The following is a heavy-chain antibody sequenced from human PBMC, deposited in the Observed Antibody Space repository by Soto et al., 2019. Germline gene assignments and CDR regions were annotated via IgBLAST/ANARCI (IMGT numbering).Heavy chain of an antibody. J-gene: IGHJ4*02. Sequence: GESLKISCKGSGYSFNTYWIGWVRQMPGKGLEWMGVIYPDDSDIRYSPSFQGQVTISADKSIGTAYLQWSSLKASDSGIYYCARRTGLLYSDWGQGTLVTVSS. CDR3: ARRTGLLYSD. CDR2: IYPDDSDI. CDR1: GYSFNTYW. D-gene: IGHD2-21*01. V-gene: IGHV5-51*01.